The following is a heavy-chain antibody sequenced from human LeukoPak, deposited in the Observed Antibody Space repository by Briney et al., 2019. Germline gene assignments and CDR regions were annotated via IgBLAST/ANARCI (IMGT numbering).Heavy chain of an antibody. CDR1: GFTFSNYW. J-gene: IGHJ4*02. CDR3: ARAPKWDGSGTYPLGY. CDR2: INQDGSEK. V-gene: IGHV3-7*01. Sequence: GGSLRLSCAASGFTFSNYWMSWVRQAPGKGLEWVANINQDGSEKYYVDSVKGRFPISRDNAKNSLDLQMNSLRGEDTAVYYCARAPKWDGSGTYPLGYWGQGTLVTVSS. D-gene: IGHD3-10*01.